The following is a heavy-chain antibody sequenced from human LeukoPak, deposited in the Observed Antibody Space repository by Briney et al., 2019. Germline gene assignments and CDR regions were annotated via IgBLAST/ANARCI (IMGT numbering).Heavy chain of an antibody. Sequence: ASVKVSCKACGYTFTTYSISWLRQAPGEGLEWMGWISAYNANTNYAQKFHGRVTMTTDTSTTTAYMELRSLRSDDTAVYFCARAQYGGKSGSWYSDLWGRGALVTVSS. CDR3: ARAQYGGKSGSWYSDL. CDR1: GYTFTTYS. CDR2: ISAYNANT. V-gene: IGHV1-18*01. J-gene: IGHJ2*01. D-gene: IGHD4-23*01.